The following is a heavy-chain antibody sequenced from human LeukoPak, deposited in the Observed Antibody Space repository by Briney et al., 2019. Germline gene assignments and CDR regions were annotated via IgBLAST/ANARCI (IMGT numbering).Heavy chain of an antibody. J-gene: IGHJ4*02. Sequence: GGSLRLSCAASGFTFSSYAMSWVRQAPGKGPEWVSAISGSGGSTYYADSVKGRFTISRDNSKNTLYLQMNSLRAEGTAVYYCAKLVAVAGHFDYWGQGTLVTVSS. CDR1: GFTFSSYA. D-gene: IGHD6-19*01. CDR2: ISGSGGST. V-gene: IGHV3-23*01. CDR3: AKLVAVAGHFDY.